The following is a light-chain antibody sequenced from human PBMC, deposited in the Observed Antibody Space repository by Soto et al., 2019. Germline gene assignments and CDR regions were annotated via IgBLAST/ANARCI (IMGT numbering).Light chain of an antibody. CDR2: DAS. Sequence: DVQMTQSPSSLSASVRDRVTITCQASLDIRNSLNCYQQKPGKAPKLLICDASNLEPGVPSRFSGSGSGTDFAFTISSLQPDDIGIYYCQQYDNLPFTFGPGTKVDIK. CDR3: QQYDNLPFT. V-gene: IGKV1-33*01. J-gene: IGKJ3*01. CDR1: LDIRNS.